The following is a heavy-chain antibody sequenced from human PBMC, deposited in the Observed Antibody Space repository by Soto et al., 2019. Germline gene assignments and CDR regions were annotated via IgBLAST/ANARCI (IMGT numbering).Heavy chain of an antibody. CDR3: ARDREYTSGWYISDF. CDR2: INHSGST. V-gene: IGHV4-34*01. Sequence: NWVGQTRGKGLEWIGEINHSGSTNYNPSLKSRVTISVDTSKNQFSLKLSSVTAADTAVYYCARDREYTSGWYISDFLGQGTLVTV. D-gene: IGHD6-19*01. J-gene: IGHJ4*02.